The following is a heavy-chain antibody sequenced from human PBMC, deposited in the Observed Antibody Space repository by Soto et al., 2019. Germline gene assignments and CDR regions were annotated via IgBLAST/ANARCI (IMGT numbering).Heavy chain of an antibody. V-gene: IGHV3-48*03. CDR2: ISSSGSTI. CDR3: PSNFRVDAFDI. Sequence: EVQLVESGGGLIQPGGSLRLSCVASGFTVSSNYMSWVRQAPGKGLEWVSYISSSGSTIYYADSVKGRFTISRDNAKNSLYLQMNSLTAEDTAVYYCPSNFRVDAFDIWGQGTIVTVSS. J-gene: IGHJ3*02. CDR1: GFTVSSNY. D-gene: IGHD6-13*01.